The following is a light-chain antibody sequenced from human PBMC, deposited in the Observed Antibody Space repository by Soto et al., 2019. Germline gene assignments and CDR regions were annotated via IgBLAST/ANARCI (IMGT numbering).Light chain of an antibody. Sequence: DIQMTQSPSSLSASVGDRLTITCQASQDIRKDLNWYQQKPGQVPKILISEASNVETGGPSAFTGSGFGTRFTLSIASLQPEDVGTYYCHQYYDRPYTFGQGTKVDI. CDR3: HQYYDRPYT. J-gene: IGKJ2*01. CDR1: QDIRKD. V-gene: IGKV1-33*01. CDR2: EAS.